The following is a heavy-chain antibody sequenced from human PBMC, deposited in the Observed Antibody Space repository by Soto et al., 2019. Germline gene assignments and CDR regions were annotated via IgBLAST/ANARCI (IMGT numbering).Heavy chain of an antibody. CDR3: ARVGNDSYFDY. CDR2: IYPGDSDT. Sequence: GDSLKISCEGSGYSFTTYWIGWVRQMPGKGLEWMGIIYPGDSDTRYSPSFQGQVTISVDKSISTAYLQWSSLRASDAAMYYCARVGNDSYFDYWGQGALVTVYS. V-gene: IGHV5-51*01. CDR1: GYSFTTYW. J-gene: IGHJ4*01. D-gene: IGHD1-1*01.